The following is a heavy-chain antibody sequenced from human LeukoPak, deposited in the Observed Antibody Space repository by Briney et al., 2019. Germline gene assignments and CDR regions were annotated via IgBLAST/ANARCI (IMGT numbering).Heavy chain of an antibody. Sequence: PSETLSLTCAVSGGSISTSSYYWGWIRQSPGKGLECFGTIYYRGSTYYTPSLKSRVSISVDTSRNQFSLRLSSVTAADTAVYYCARLKEDGGAAGGDYIDAWGQGTLVTVSS. CDR1: GGSISTSSYY. D-gene: IGHD4-17*01. CDR2: IYYRGST. J-gene: IGHJ5*02. CDR3: ARLKEDGGAAGGDYIDA. V-gene: IGHV4-39*01.